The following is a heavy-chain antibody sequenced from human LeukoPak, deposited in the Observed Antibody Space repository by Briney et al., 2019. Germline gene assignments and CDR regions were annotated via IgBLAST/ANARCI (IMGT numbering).Heavy chain of an antibody. Sequence: SETLSLTCTVSGGSISSYYWSWIRQPPGKGLEWIGYIYYSGSTYYNPSLTSRVTMSVDTSKNQFSLKLSSVTAADTAIYYCARDHTETSSLNFRNYYYYGMDIWGQGTTVIVSS. J-gene: IGHJ6*02. CDR3: ARDHTETSSLNFRNYYYYGMDI. CDR2: IYYSGST. D-gene: IGHD4-4*01. V-gene: IGHV4-59*12. CDR1: GGSISSYY.